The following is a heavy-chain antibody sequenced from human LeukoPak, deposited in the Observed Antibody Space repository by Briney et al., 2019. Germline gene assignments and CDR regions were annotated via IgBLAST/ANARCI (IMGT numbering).Heavy chain of an antibody. CDR2: ISSSSSYI. CDR1: GFTFSSYS. CDR3: ARVRLYCSSTSCHHHWYFDL. V-gene: IGHV3-21*01. J-gene: IGHJ2*01. Sequence: GESLKISCAASGFTFSSYSMNWVRQAPGKGLEWVSSISSSSSYIYYADSVKGRFTISRDNAKNSLYLQMNSLRAEDTAVYYCARVRLYCSSTSCHHHWYFDLWGRGTLVTVSS. D-gene: IGHD2-2*01.